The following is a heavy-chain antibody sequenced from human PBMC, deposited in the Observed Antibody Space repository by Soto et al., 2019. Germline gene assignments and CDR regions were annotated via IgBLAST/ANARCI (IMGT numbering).Heavy chain of an antibody. D-gene: IGHD4-4*01. Sequence: CAFSFSESFMHWVRQAPGQGLEWMGIINPSGDSRNYAQKFQGRVTITRDTSTSTAYMELRSLSSDDTAVYYCARDSDYTIAYWGQGTRVTVSS. J-gene: IGHJ4*02. CDR3: ARDSDYTIAY. CDR1: AFSFSESF. V-gene: IGHV1-46*01. CDR2: INPSGDSR.